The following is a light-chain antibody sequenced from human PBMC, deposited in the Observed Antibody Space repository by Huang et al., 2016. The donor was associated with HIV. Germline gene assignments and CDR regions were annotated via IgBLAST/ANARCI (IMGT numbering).Light chain of an antibody. Sequence: EIVLTQSPATLSVSPWERATLSCNASQRVVTNLAWYQQRPGQPPRLLIYCASTRAPPTPARFSGSVSGTEFTLTISSLYSEDCGVYYCQQYNEWPPWAFGQGTKVEIK. CDR2: CAS. CDR1: QRVVTN. V-gene: IGKV3-15*01. CDR3: QQYNEWPPWA. J-gene: IGKJ1*01.